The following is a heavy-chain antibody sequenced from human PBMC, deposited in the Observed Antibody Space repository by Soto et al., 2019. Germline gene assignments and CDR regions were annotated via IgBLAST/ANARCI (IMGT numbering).Heavy chain of an antibody. CDR1: GGTFSSYA. V-gene: IGHV1-69*06. CDR3: AALGGGVVEASDPFDY. D-gene: IGHD3-3*01. J-gene: IGHJ4*02. CDR2: IIPIFGTA. Sequence: KVSCKASGGTFSSYAISWVRQAPGQGLEWMGGIIPIFGTANYAQKFQGRVTITADKSTSTAYMELSSLRSEDTAVYYCAALGGGVVEASDPFDYWGQGTLVTVSS.